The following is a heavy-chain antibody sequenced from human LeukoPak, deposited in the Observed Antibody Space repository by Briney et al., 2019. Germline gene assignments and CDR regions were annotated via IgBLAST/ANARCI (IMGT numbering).Heavy chain of an antibody. CDR1: GFTFSSYA. V-gene: IGHV1-69*01. J-gene: IGHJ3*02. Sequence: PGGSLRLSCAASGFTFSSYAISWVRQAPGQGLEWMGGIIPIFGTANYAQKFQGRVTITADESTSTAYMELSSLRSEDTAVYYCARDSSSSSSTNAFDIWGQGTMVTVSS. CDR3: ARDSSSSSSTNAFDI. D-gene: IGHD6-6*01. CDR2: IIPIFGTA.